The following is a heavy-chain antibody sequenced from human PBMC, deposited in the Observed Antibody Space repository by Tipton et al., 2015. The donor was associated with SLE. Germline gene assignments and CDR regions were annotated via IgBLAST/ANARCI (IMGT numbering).Heavy chain of an antibody. CDR1: GGSITSDNW. J-gene: IGHJ4*02. V-gene: IGHV4-4*02. Sequence: LSLTCTVSGGSITSDNWWSWARQPPGKGLEWIGEIYHTGSTKYNPSLKSRVTISVDKSKNQFSLQLSSVTAADTAVYYCARDLWGTQATEYWGQGTLVTVSS. CDR2: IYHTGST. CDR3: ARDLWGTQATEY. D-gene: IGHD3-16*01.